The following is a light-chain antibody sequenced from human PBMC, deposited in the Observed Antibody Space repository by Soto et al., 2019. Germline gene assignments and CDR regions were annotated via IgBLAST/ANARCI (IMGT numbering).Light chain of an antibody. CDR2: KVS. CDR3: MQGTHWPPT. CDR1: QSLVYSDGYTY. Sequence: DVVLTQSPLSLPVTLGQPASISCRSSQSLVYSDGYTYLNWFQQRPGQSPRSLIFKVSNRDSGVPDRFSGSGSGTEFTLKISRVEAEDVGFYYCMQGTHWPPTFGQGTKVEIK. J-gene: IGKJ1*01. V-gene: IGKV2-30*01.